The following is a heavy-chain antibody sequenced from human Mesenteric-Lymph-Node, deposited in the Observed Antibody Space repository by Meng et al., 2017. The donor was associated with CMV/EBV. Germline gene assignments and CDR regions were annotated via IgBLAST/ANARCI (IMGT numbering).Heavy chain of an antibody. J-gene: IGHJ4*02. Sequence: GESLKISCVASGLTLSNHVVHWVRQAPGTGLEWVAAISVDGAGTYIADSVKGRFAISRDNSENTVSLEVNSVTTEDTAMYYCSREGSSSGYFGNFDYWGQGTLVTVSS. V-gene: IGHV3-30*09. D-gene: IGHD3-22*01. CDR1: GLTLSNHV. CDR3: SREGSSSGYFGNFDY. CDR2: ISVDGAGT.